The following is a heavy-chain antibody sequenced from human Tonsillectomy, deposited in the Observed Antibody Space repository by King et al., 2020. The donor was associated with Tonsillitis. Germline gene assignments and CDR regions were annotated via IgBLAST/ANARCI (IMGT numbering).Heavy chain of an antibody. Sequence: QLVQSGGGVVQPGRSLRLSCAASGFTFRNYGMHWVRQAPGKGLDWVAVISYDGSRKNYADSVKGRFAISRDNSNSTVYLQVNSLRAEDTALCYCARERLYSSGWGIDYWGQGTPVTASS. CDR1: GFTFRNYG. CDR3: ARERLYSSGWGIDY. CDR2: ISYDGSRK. D-gene: IGHD6-25*01. J-gene: IGHJ4*02. V-gene: IGHV3-33*05.